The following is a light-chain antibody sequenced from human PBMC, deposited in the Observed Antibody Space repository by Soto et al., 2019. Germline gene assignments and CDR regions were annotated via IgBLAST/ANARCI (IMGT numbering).Light chain of an antibody. V-gene: IGLV2-14*01. CDR1: TIAVGGYNY. Sequence: QSVRTQPASASGSPGQTITISCTGTTIAVGGYNYVSWYQQHPGKAPTLMIYEVSNRPSGVSNRFSGSKSGNTASLTISGLQAEDETDYYCISYTSSGTYVFGTGAKVTVL. J-gene: IGLJ1*01. CDR3: ISYTSSGTYV. CDR2: EVS.